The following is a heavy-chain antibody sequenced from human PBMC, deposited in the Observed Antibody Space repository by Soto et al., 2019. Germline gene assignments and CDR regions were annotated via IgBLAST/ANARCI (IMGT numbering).Heavy chain of an antibody. J-gene: IGHJ4*02. CDR3: ASDKITGLFDY. V-gene: IGHV4-34*01. CDR2: INHSGSI. CDR1: GGSFSGYY. D-gene: IGHD2-8*02. Sequence: QVQLQQWGAGLLKPSETLSLTCAVYGGSFSGYYWTWIRQPPGTGLEWIGEINHSGSINYNPSLKRRVTISVDTPKNQFSRRLTSVTAADTAVYYCASDKITGLFDYWGKGTLVTVSS.